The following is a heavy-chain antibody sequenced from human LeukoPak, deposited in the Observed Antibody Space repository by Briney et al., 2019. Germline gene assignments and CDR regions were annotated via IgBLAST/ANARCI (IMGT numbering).Heavy chain of an antibody. CDR3: AREVCSSTSCYNGRFDP. CDR1: GGSISSGGYS. Sequence: SETLSLTCAVSGGSISSGGYSWSWIRQPPGKGLEWIGYIYRSGSTYYNPSLKSRVTISVDRSKNQFSLKLSSVTAADTAVYYCAREVCSSTSCYNGRFDPWGQGTLVTVSS. J-gene: IGHJ5*02. V-gene: IGHV4-30-2*01. D-gene: IGHD2-2*02. CDR2: IYRSGST.